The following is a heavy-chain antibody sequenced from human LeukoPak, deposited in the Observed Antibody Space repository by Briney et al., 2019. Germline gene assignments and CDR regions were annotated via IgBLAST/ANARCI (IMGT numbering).Heavy chain of an antibody. V-gene: IGHV3-21*01. J-gene: IGHJ4*02. D-gene: IGHD1-26*01. Sequence: GGSLKLSCAASGFTFSSYSMNWVRQAPGEGLEWVSSISSSSSYIYYADSVKGRFTISRDNAKNSLYLQMNSLRAEDTAVYYCAREMGSFDAGCDYWGQGTLVTVSS. CDR3: AREMGSFDAGCDY. CDR2: ISSSSSYI. CDR1: GFTFSSYS.